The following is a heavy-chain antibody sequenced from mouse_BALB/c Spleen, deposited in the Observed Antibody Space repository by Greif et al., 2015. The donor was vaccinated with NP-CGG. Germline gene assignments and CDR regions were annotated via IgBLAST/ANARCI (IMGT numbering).Heavy chain of an antibody. Sequence: VQLQQSGAELVKPGASVKLSCKASGYTFTSYWMHWVKQRPGQGLECIGEINPSNGRTNYNEKFKSKATLTVDKSSSTAYMQLSSLTSEDSAVYYCAFYDGYYYYAMDYWGQGTSVTVSS. J-gene: IGHJ4*01. D-gene: IGHD2-3*01. CDR1: GYTFTSYW. CDR2: INPSNGRT. V-gene: IGHV1S81*02. CDR3: AFYDGYYYYAMDY.